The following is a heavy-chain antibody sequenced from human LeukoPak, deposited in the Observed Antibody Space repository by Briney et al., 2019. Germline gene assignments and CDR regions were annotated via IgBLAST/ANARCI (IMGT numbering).Heavy chain of an antibody. CDR1: GFTFSTYA. V-gene: IGHV3-23*01. D-gene: IGHD3-10*01. CDR3: AKDRGFGEYFPFFY. CDR2: IRASGGST. Sequence: GGSLRLSCAASGFTFSTYAMSWVRQTPEKGLEWVSAIRASGGSTYYADSVKGRFTISRDNSTNTMYLQMNSLRAEDTAVYYCAKDRGFGEYFPFFYWGQGTLVTVSS. J-gene: IGHJ4*02.